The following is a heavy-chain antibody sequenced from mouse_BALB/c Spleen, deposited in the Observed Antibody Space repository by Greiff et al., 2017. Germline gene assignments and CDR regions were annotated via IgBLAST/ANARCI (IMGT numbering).Heavy chain of an antibody. D-gene: IGHD2-1*01. J-gene: IGHJ4*01. CDR1: GYTFTDYY. CDR3: ARDGNYPYAMDY. Sequence: QVQLKESGAELARPGASVKLSCKASGYTFTDYYINWVKQRTGQGLEWIGEIYPGSGNTYYNEKFKGKATLTADKSSSTVYMQLSSLTSEDSAVYFCARDGNYPYAMDYWGQGTSVTVSS. V-gene: IGHV1-77*01. CDR2: IYPGSGNT.